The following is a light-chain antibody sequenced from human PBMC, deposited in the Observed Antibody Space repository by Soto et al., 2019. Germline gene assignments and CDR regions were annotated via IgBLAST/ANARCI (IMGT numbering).Light chain of an antibody. CDR2: AAS. V-gene: IGKV1-27*01. J-gene: IGKJ1*01. Sequence: DIQMTQSPSSLSASVGDRVTITCRASHDISTYLAWYQQKPGKVPKLLIYAASTLQSGVPSLFSGSASGTDFTLTISSLQPEDVATYYCQKYNSAPWTFGQGTKVEIK. CDR1: HDISTY. CDR3: QKYNSAPWT.